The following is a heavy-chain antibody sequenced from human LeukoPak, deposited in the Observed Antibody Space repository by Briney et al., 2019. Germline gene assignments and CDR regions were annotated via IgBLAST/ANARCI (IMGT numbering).Heavy chain of an antibody. V-gene: IGHV1-69*06. J-gene: IGHJ5*02. D-gene: IGHD3-10*01. CDR3: AREDLLWFGELTYNWFDP. Sequence: SVKVPCKASGGTFSSYAISWVRQAPGQGLEWMGGIIPIFGTANYAQKFQGRVTITADKSTSTAYMELSSLRSEDTAVYYCAREDLLWFGELTYNWFDPWGQGTLVTVSS. CDR1: GGTFSSYA. CDR2: IIPIFGTA.